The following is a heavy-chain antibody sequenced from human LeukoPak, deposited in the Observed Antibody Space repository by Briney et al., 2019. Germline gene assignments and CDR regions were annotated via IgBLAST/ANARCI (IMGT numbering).Heavy chain of an antibody. CDR2: ISYDGSDK. CDR3: ARAVYRSGGYYFDY. CDR1: GFTFSSYA. V-gene: IGHV3-30*04. Sequence: GGSLRLSCAASGFTFSSYAMQGVRQAPGKGLEWVAVISYDGSDKNYGDSVEGRFTISRDNSKNTLYLQMNSLRAEDTAVYYCARAVYRSGGYYFDYWGQGTLVIVSS. J-gene: IGHJ4*02. D-gene: IGHD6-19*01.